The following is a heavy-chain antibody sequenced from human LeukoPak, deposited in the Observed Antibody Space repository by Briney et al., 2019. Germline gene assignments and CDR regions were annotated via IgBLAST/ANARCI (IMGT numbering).Heavy chain of an antibody. CDR3: ARGWGDDSDY. D-gene: IGHD3-16*01. J-gene: IGHJ4*02. CDR1: GGSISSSSYY. CDR2: IYYSGST. Sequence: SETLSLTCTVSGGSISSSSYYWGWIRQPPGKGLEWIGSIYYSGSTYYNPSLKSRVTISVDTSKNQFSLKLSSVTAADTAVYYCARGWGDDSDYWGQGTLVTVSS. V-gene: IGHV4-39*07.